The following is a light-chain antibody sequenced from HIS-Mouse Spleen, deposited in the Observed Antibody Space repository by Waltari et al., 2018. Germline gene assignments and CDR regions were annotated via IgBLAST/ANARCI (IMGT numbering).Light chain of an antibody. CDR3: CSYAGSSTLV. Sequence: QSALTQPASVSGSPGQPITISRTGTSSDVGSYNLVSWYQQHPGKAPKLMIYEGSKRPSGVSNRFSGSKSGNTASLTISGLQAEDEADYYCCSYAGSSTLVFGGGTKLTVL. CDR2: EGS. CDR1: SSDVGSYNL. J-gene: IGLJ3*02. V-gene: IGLV2-23*01.